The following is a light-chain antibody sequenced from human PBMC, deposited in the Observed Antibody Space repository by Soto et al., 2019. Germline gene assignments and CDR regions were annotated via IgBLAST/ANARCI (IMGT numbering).Light chain of an antibody. CDR3: QQRNNWPWT. J-gene: IGKJ1*01. CDR1: QGVSDY. Sequence: PGERATLSCRASQGVSDYTAWFQQKPGQPPRLVIYEASNRATGIADRFSGSGSGTDFTLTISSLDPEDFAVYYCQQRNNWPWTFGQGTKVEIK. V-gene: IGKV3-11*01. CDR2: EAS.